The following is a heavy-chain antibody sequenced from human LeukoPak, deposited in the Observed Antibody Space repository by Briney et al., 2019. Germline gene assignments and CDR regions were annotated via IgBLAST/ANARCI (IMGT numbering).Heavy chain of an antibody. V-gene: IGHV1-2*02. D-gene: IGHD3-16*02. Sequence: ASVKDSCKASGYTYRDYYIHWVRHAPGQGLEWVGWINPQSGGTRYAPRFQGRVTMSSDTSINTAYMELRRLTSDDTAVFYCARVYRLYERTYPAGYDIWGQGTGVTVSS. CDR2: INPQSGGT. J-gene: IGHJ3*02. CDR1: GYTYRDYY. CDR3: ARVYRLYERTYPAGYDI.